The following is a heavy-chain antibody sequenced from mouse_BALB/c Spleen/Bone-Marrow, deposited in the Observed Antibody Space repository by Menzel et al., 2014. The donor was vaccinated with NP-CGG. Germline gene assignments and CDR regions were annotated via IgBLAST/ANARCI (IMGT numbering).Heavy chain of an antibody. D-gene: IGHD2-2*01. CDR1: GFNVKDTY. CDR2: IDPANGNT. J-gene: IGHJ2*01. Sequence: EVQLQESGAELVKPEASVKLSCTASGFNVKDTYIHWVKQRPEQGLEWIGRIDPANGNTKYDPKFQGKATITADTSSNTAYLQLSSLTSEDTAVYYCASYVYGYYFDYWGQGTTLAVSS. V-gene: IGHV14-3*02. CDR3: ASYVYGYYFDY.